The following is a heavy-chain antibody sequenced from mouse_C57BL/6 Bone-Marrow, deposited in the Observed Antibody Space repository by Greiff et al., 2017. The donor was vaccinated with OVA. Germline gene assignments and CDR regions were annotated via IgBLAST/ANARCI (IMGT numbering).Heavy chain of an antibody. J-gene: IGHJ3*01. CDR1: GFNIKNTY. CDR3: ARVGIDYGSPY. Sequence: VQLQQSVAELVRPRASVKLSCTASGFNIKNTYMHWVKQRPEQGLEWIGRIDPANGNTKYAPKFQGKATLTADKSSSTAYMQLSSLTSEDSAVYFCARVGIDYGSPYWGQGTLVTVSA. V-gene: IGHV14-3*01. D-gene: IGHD1-1*01. CDR2: IDPANGNT.